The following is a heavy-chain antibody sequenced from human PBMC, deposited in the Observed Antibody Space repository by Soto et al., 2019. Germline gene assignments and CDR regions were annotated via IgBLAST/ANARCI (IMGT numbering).Heavy chain of an antibody. J-gene: IGHJ4*02. CDR1: GFTFSSYG. D-gene: IGHD1-1*01. Sequence: GGSLRLSCAASGFTFSSYGMHWVRQAPGKGLEWVAVIWYDGSNKYYADSVKGRFTISRDNSKNTLYLQMNSLRAEDTAVYYCARDVGRLERTHYYFDYWGQGTLVTVSS. CDR3: ARDVGRLERTHYYFDY. CDR2: IWYDGSNK. V-gene: IGHV3-33*01.